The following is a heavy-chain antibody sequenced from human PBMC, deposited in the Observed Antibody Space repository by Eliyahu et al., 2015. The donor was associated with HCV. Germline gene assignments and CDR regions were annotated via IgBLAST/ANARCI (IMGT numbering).Heavy chain of an antibody. CDR3: ARSYDSSGVGYAFDI. Sequence: EVQLVQSGAEVKKPGESLKISCKGSGYSFTSYWIGWVRQMPGKGLEWMGIIYPGDSDTRYSPSFQGQVTISADKSISTAYLQWSSLKASDTAMYYCARSYDSSGVGYAFDIWGQGTMVTVSS. CDR1: GYSFTSYW. CDR2: IYPGDSDT. V-gene: IGHV5-51*01. D-gene: IGHD3-22*01. J-gene: IGHJ3*02.